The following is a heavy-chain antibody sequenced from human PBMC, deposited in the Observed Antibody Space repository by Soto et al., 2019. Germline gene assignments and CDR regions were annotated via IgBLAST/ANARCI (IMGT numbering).Heavy chain of an antibody. CDR2: ISSSGSTI. Sequence: GGSLRLSCAASGFTFSSYEMNWVRQAPGKGLEWASYISSSGSTIYYADSVKGRFTISRDNAKNSLYLQMNSLRAEDTAVYYCARGRATNFDYWGQGTLVTVSS. CDR3: ARGRATNFDY. D-gene: IGHD4-17*01. J-gene: IGHJ4*02. V-gene: IGHV3-48*03. CDR1: GFTFSSYE.